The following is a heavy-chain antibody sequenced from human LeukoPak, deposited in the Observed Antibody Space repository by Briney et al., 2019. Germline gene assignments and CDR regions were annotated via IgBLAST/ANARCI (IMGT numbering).Heavy chain of an antibody. CDR3: AKARTYTVTTPFDP. Sequence: GGSLRLSCAASGFTFSSYGMSWVRQAPGKGLEWVSAISGSGGSTYYADSVKGRFTISRDNSKNTLYLQMNSLRAEDTAVYYCAKARTYTVTTPFDPWGQGTLVTVSS. D-gene: IGHD4-17*01. J-gene: IGHJ5*02. V-gene: IGHV3-23*01. CDR1: GFTFSSYG. CDR2: ISGSGGST.